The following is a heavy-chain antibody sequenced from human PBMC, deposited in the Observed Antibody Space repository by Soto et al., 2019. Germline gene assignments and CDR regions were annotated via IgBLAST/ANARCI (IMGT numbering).Heavy chain of an antibody. CDR3: ARDYGSWGLDAFDI. CDR1: GGTFSSYA. V-gene: IGHV1-69*06. CDR2: IIPIFGTA. Sequence: QVQLVQSGAEVKKPGSSVKVSCKASGGTFSSYAISWVRQAPGQGLEWMGGIIPIFGTANYAQKFQGRVTITADKSTSTAYMELSSVRSEDTAVYYCARDYGSWGLDAFDIWGQGTMVTVSS. J-gene: IGHJ3*02. D-gene: IGHD3-10*01.